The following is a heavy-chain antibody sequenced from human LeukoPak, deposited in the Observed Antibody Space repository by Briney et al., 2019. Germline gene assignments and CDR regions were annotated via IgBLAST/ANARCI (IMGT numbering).Heavy chain of an antibody. CDR2: IKQDGSEK. CDR3: ARTLVAVMGGGAFDI. J-gene: IGHJ3*02. CDR1: GFTFSSYA. D-gene: IGHD3-16*01. Sequence: GGSLRLSCAASGFTFSSYAMSWVRQAPGKGLEWVANIKQDGSEKYYVDSVKGRFTISRDNAKNSLYLQMNSLRVEDTAVYYCARTLVAVMGGGAFDIWGQGTMVTVSS. V-gene: IGHV3-7*01.